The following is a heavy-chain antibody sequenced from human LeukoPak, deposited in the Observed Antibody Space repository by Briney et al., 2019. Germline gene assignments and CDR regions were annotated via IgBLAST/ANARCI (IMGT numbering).Heavy chain of an antibody. D-gene: IGHD6-19*01. CDR2: ISSSGSTI. J-gene: IGHJ5*02. CDR3: ARAPIKQWLVIGRENWFDP. CDR1: GFTFSSYE. V-gene: IGHV3-48*03. Sequence: GGSLRLSCAASGFTFSSYEMNWVRQAPGKGLEWVSYISSSGSTIYYADSVKGRFTISRDNAKNSLYLQMNGLRAEDTAVYYCARAPIKQWLVIGRENWFDPWGQGTLVTVSS.